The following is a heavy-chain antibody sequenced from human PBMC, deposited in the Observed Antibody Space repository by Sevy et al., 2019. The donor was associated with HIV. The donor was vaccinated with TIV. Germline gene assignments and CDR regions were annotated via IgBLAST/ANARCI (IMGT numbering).Heavy chain of an antibody. J-gene: IGHJ1*01. CDR1: GFTFNRYS. V-gene: IGHV3-30-3*01. D-gene: IGHD1-1*01. CDR3: ALERLSSDVAEYFQN. CDR2: ISFDATNK. Sequence: GGSLRLSCAASGFTFNRYSMHWVRQAPGKGLEWVATISFDATNKHYPDSVKGQLTISRDNFQNSLFLQMDSLRPEDTAVYYCALERLSSDVAEYFQNWGQGTLVTGSS.